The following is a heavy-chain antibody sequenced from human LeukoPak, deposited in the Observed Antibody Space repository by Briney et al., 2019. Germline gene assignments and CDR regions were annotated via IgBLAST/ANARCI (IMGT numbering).Heavy chain of an antibody. J-gene: IGHJ5*02. CDR1: GGSISSSSYY. CDR2: IYYSGST. D-gene: IGHD6-19*01. V-gene: IGHV4-39*01. Sequence: SETLSLTCTVSGGSISSSSYYWGWIRQLPGKGLEWIGSIYYSGSTYYNPSLKSRVTISVDTSKNQFSLKLSSVTAADTAVYYCARHGIAVASFDPWGQGTLVTVSS. CDR3: ARHGIAVASFDP.